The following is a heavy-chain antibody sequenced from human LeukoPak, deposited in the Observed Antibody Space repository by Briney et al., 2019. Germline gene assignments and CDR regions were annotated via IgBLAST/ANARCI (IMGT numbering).Heavy chain of an antibody. CDR1: GGSFSGYY. Sequence: SETLSLTCAVYGGSFSGYYWSWIRQPPGKGLEWIGEINHSGSTNYNPSLKSRVTISVDTSKNQFSLKLSSVTAADTAVYYCARSKEKYYYDSSGYYYFGWFDPWGQGTLVTVSS. CDR2: INHSGST. J-gene: IGHJ5*02. D-gene: IGHD3-22*01. CDR3: ARSKEKYYYDSSGYYYFGWFDP. V-gene: IGHV4-34*01.